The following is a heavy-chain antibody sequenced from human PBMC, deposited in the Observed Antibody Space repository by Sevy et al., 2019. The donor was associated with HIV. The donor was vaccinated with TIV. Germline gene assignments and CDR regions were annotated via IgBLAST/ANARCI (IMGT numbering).Heavy chain of an antibody. CDR3: ATQRKPYIAARPLGFDS. CDR2: ISGVSSTI. J-gene: IGHJ4*02. Sequence: GGSLRLSCAASGFTFSTYSFNWVRQTPGKGLEWLSFISGVSSTIFYADSVKGRFTISRDNAKNSLYLQINSLRDEDTAVYYCATQRKPYIAARPLGFDSWGQGTLVTVSS. V-gene: IGHV3-48*02. CDR1: GFTFSTYS. D-gene: IGHD6-6*01.